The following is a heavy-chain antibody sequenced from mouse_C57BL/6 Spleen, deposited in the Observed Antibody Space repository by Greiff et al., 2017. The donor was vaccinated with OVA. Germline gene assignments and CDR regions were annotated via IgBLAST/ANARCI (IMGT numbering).Heavy chain of an antibody. Sequence: VQLKESGPELVKPGASVKMSCKASGYTFTDYNMHWVKQSHGKSLEWIGYINPNNGGTSYNQKFKGKATLTVNKSSSTAYMELRSLTSEDSAVYYCARWYYYGAMGYWGQGTSVTVAS. CDR2: INPNNGGT. CDR3: ARWYYYGAMGY. J-gene: IGHJ4*01. V-gene: IGHV1-22*01. CDR1: GYTFTDYN. D-gene: IGHD1-1*01.